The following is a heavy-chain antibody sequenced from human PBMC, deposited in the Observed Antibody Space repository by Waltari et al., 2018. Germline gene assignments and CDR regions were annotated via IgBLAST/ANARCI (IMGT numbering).Heavy chain of an antibody. CDR2: IQYDGSIR. V-gene: IGHV3-33*05. CDR3: AREFSRSCFHGLDG. J-gene: IGHJ6*02. CDR1: GFTLSQYG. D-gene: IGHD6-13*01. Sequence: QVVESGGGVVQPGGSLRLSCAASGFTLSQYGRHWVRQAPGKGLECGELIQYDGSIRTYADSVKGRFTISREMSKNTLYLQVNSLRVEDTAVYYCAREFSRSCFHGLDGWGQGTAVTVSS.